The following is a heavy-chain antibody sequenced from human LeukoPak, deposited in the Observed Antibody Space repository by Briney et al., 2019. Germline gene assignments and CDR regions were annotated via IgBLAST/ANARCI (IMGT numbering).Heavy chain of an antibody. V-gene: IGHV4-59*09. Sequence: YYGENTNYNSSLKSRVTMSVDTSMNQFSLKLSSVTAADTAVYYCARGYDFWSGTPRGFNYWGQGTLVTVSS. CDR3: ARGYDFWSGTPRGFNY. CDR2: YYGENT. J-gene: IGHJ4*02. D-gene: IGHD3-3*01.